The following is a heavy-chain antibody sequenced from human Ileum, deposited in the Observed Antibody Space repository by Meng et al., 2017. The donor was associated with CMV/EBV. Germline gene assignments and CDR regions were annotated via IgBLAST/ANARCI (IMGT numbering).Heavy chain of an antibody. CDR2: INPILGIA. V-gene: IGHV1-69*10. D-gene: IGHD4-23*01. J-gene: IGHJ4*02. Sequence: SVKVSCKASGGTFSSYTISWVRQAPGQGLEWMGRINPILGIANYAQKFQGRVTITAGKSTSTAYIELSSLRSEDTAVYYCARDTVVTPENYFDYWGQGTRVTGYS. CDR1: GGTFSSYT. CDR3: ARDTVVTPENYFDY.